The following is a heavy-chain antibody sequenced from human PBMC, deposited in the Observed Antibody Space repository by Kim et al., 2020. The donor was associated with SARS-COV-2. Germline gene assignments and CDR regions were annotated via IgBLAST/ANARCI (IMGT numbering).Heavy chain of an antibody. CDR2: TT. V-gene: IGHV3-15*01. J-gene: IGHJ3*02. CDR3: TTETEEAFDI. Sequence: TTDYAAPVKGRFTISRDDSKNTLYLQMNSLKTEDTAVYYCTTETEEAFDIWGQGTMVTVSS.